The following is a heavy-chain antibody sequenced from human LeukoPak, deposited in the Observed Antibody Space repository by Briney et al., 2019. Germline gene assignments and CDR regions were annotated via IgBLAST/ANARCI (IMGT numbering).Heavy chain of an antibody. V-gene: IGHV3-53*01. CDR3: IVFGDSNH. J-gene: IGHJ5*02. CDR2: THSSGGT. CDR1: GFTGSHNY. D-gene: IGHD4-17*01. Sequence: GRSLRLSCAASGFTGSHNYMSWVRQAPGKGLEWVSATHSSGGTYYADSVKGRFTISRDTSKNTLYLQINSLSVEDTAVYYCIVFGDSNHWGQGTLVTVSS.